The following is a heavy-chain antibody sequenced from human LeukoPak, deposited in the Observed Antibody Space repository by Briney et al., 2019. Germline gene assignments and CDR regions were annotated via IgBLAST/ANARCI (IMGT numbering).Heavy chain of an antibody. CDR2: INPNSGGT. CDR3: ARELDGIAVAGTGEDY. J-gene: IGHJ4*02. CDR1: GYTFTSYG. V-gene: IGHV1-2*02. Sequence: GASVKVSCKASGYTFTSYGISWVRQAPGQGLEWMGWINPNSGGTNYAQRFQGRVTMTRDTSISTAYMELSRLRSDDTAVYYCARELDGIAVAGTGEDYWGQGTLVTVSS. D-gene: IGHD6-19*01.